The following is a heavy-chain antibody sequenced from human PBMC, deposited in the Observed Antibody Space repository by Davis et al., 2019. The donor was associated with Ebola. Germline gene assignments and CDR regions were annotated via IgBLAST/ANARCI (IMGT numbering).Heavy chain of an antibody. CDR1: GYTFTSHD. CDR2: MNVNTGNT. Sequence: AASVKVSCKASGYTFTSHDIIWLRQASGQGLEWLGWMNVNTGNTVSAQKFQGRLTMTRDISISTAYMDLSSLASDDTAIYCCARNYNGLHYWGQGTLVTVSS. V-gene: IGHV1-8*01. J-gene: IGHJ4*02. CDR3: ARNYNGLHY. D-gene: IGHD1-7*01.